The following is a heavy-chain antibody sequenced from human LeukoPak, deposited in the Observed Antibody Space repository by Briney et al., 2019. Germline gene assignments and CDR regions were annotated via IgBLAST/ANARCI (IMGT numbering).Heavy chain of an antibody. CDR3: AKPDYGDRIDY. CDR2: ISYDGSNK. J-gene: IGHJ4*02. V-gene: IGHV3-30*18. D-gene: IGHD4-17*01. Sequence: PGGSLRLSCAAYGFTFSSYGMHWVRQAPGKGLEWVAVISYDGSNKYYADSVKGRFTISRDNSKNTLYLQMNSLRAEDTAVYYCAKPDYGDRIDYWGQGTLVTVSS. CDR1: GFTFSSYG.